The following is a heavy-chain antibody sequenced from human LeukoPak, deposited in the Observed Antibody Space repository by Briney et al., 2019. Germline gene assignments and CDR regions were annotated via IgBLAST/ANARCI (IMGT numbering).Heavy chain of an antibody. J-gene: IGHJ4*02. V-gene: IGHV4-34*01. CDR1: GGSFSGYY. D-gene: IGHD3-9*01. Sequence: SETLSLTCAVYGGSFSGYYWSWIRQPPGKGLEWIGEINHSGSTNYNPSLKSRVTISGDASKKQFSLKLSSVTAADTAVYYCARGPQTYYDILTGLSFWGQGTLVTVSS. CDR2: INHSGST. CDR3: ARGPQTYYDILTGLSF.